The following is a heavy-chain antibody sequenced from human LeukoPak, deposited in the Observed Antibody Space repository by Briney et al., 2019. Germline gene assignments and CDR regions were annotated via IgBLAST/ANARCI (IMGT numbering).Heavy chain of an antibody. D-gene: IGHD1-26*01. J-gene: IGHJ4*02. CDR3: ARDMDSGPDFFDY. Sequence: SVKVSCKASGYTFTDYYMHWVRQAPGQGLEWMGWINPHSGGTDHAQKFQGGVTMTRDTSISTAYMELSRLRSDDTAVYYCARDMDSGPDFFDYWGLGTLVTVSS. CDR2: INPHSGGT. V-gene: IGHV1-2*02. CDR1: GYTFTDYY.